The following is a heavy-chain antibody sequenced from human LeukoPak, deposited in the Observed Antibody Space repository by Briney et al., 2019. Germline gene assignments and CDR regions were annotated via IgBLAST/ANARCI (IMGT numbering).Heavy chain of an antibody. V-gene: IGHV3-64*01. J-gene: IGHJ4*02. Sequence: GGSLRLSCAASGFTFSSYTIHWVRQAPGMGLEYVSAISGNGGSTYYANSVKGRFTISRDNSKNTLYLQMGSLRAEDMGVYYCARRHCSGGSCYLDYWGQGTLVTVSS. CDR1: GFTFSSYT. CDR2: ISGNGGST. D-gene: IGHD2-15*01. CDR3: ARRHCSGGSCYLDY.